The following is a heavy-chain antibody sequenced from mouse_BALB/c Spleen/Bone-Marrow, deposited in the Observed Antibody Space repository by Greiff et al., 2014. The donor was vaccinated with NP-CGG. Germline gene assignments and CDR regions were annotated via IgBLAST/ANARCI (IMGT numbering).Heavy chain of an antibody. J-gene: IGHJ2*01. CDR2: ISSGSSTI. D-gene: IGHD4-1*01. Sequence: EVQRVESGGGLVQPGGSRKLSCAASGFTFSSFGMHWVRQAPERGLEWVAYISSGSSTIFYADTVKGRFTISKDNPKNTLFLQMTSLRSVDTAMYYCTRGGNWEDFDYWGQGTTLTVSS. V-gene: IGHV5-17*02. CDR3: TRGGNWEDFDY. CDR1: GFTFSSFG.